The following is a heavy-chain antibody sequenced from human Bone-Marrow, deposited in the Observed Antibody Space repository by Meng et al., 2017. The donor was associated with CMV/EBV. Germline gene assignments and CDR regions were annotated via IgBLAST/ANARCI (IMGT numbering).Heavy chain of an antibody. CDR2: INPNNGGT. V-gene: IGHV1-2*02. J-gene: IGHJ4*02. CDR1: GYTFTGHF. Sequence: CKASGYTFTGHFMHWVRQAPGQGLEWMGWINPNNGGTNYAQKFQGRATMTRDTSTSTAYMELDYLTSDDTAVYYCARGTGSSWFDYWGQGTLVTVSS. D-gene: IGHD1-26*01. CDR3: ARGTGSSWFDY.